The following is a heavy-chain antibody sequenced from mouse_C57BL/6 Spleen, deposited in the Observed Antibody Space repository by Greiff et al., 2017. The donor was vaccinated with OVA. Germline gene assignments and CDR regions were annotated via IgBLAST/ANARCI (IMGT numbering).Heavy chain of an antibody. CDR1: GYTFTDYE. D-gene: IGHD2-4*01. CDR2: IDPETGGT. J-gene: IGHJ3*01. Sequence: VHLVESGAELVRPGASVTLSCKASGYTFTDYEMHWVKQTPVHGLEWIGAIDPETGGTAYNQKFKGKAILTADKSSSTAYMELRSLTSEDSAVYYCTRGGNYDPFAYWGQGTLVTVSA. CDR3: TRGGNYDPFAY. V-gene: IGHV1-15*01.